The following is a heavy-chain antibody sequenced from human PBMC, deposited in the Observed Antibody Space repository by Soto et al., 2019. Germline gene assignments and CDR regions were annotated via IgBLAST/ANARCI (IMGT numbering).Heavy chain of an antibody. CDR3: ARGGSSSLDY. D-gene: IGHD6-6*01. Sequence: QVQLVQSGAEVKKPGASVKVSCKASGYTFTGYYMHWVQQAPGQGPEWMGWINPNSGGTTYAQKFQGRVIVTRDTSISTAYMELSSLRSDDTAVYYCARGGSSSLDYWGQGTLVTVSS. V-gene: IGHV1-2*02. CDR1: GYTFTGYY. CDR2: INPNSGGT. J-gene: IGHJ4*02.